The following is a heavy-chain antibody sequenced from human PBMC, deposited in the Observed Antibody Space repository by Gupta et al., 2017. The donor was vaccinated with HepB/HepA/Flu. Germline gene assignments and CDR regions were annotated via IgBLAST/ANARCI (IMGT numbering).Heavy chain of an antibody. CDR3: ARVNGYWGAYDSSGYYSFYFDY. CDR1: GGSISSGGYY. V-gene: IGHV4-31*03. CDR2: IYYSGST. D-gene: IGHD3-22*01. J-gene: IGHJ4*02. Sequence: QVQLQESGPGLVKPSQTLSLTCTVSGGSISSGGYYWSWIRQHPGKGLEWIGYIYYSGSTYYNPSLKSRVTISVDTSKNQFSLKLSSVTAADTAVYYCARVNGYWGAYDSSGYYSFYFDYWGQGTLVTVSS.